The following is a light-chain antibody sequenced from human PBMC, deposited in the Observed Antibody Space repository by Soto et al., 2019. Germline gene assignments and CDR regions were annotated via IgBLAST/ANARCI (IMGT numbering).Light chain of an antibody. J-gene: IGLJ1*01. CDR2: GNS. Sequence: SVLTQPPSVSGAPGQRVTISCTGSRSNIGAAYDAHWYQHLPGAAPKLLIYGNSNRPSGVPDRFSGSKSGTSASLAITGLQAEDEADYYCQSYDSSLSIYVFGSGTKVTVL. CDR3: QSYDSSLSIYV. CDR1: RSNIGAAYD. V-gene: IGLV1-40*01.